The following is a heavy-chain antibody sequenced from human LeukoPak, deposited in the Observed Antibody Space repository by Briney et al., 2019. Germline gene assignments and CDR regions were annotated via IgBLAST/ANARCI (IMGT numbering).Heavy chain of an antibody. V-gene: IGHV1-69*13. CDR3: ARGPLRYSRGSYMDV. CDR2: IIPIFGTA. CDR1: GGTFSSYA. J-gene: IGHJ6*03. Sequence: SVNVSCKASGGTFSSYAISWVRQAPGQGLEWTGGIIPIFGTANYAQKFQGRVTITADESTSTAYMELSSLRSEDTAVYYCARGPLRYSRGSYMDVWGKGTTVTVSS. D-gene: IGHD3-9*01.